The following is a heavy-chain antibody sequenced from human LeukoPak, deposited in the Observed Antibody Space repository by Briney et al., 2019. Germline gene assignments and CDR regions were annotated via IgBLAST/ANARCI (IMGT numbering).Heavy chain of an antibody. CDR3: ATEPQHYYYCYYMDV. Sequence: ASVKVSCKASGYIFTSYGFSWVRDAPGQGLESMRWISAYNGNTNYAQKFQRRVAMTADTSTSTAYMKLRSRRSDDTAVYYCATEPQHYYYCYYMDVGRKGTTVSVSS. J-gene: IGHJ6*03. CDR1: GYIFTSYG. CDR2: ISAYNGNT. V-gene: IGHV1-18*01. D-gene: IGHD5-18*01.